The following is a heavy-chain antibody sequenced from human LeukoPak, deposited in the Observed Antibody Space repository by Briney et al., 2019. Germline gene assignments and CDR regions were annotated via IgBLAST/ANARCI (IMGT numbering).Heavy chain of an antibody. CDR1: GGSFGGYY. CDR3: ARGGYFDSSGYPNPLDY. CDR2: INHSGST. J-gene: IGHJ4*02. Sequence: SETLSLTCAVYGGSFGGYYWTWIRQTPGKGPEWIGEINHSGSTNYNPSLKRRVFMSVDTAKNQFSLKLNSVSAADTAVYYCARGGYFDSSGYPNPLDYWGQGTLVTVSS. V-gene: IGHV4-34*01. D-gene: IGHD3-22*01.